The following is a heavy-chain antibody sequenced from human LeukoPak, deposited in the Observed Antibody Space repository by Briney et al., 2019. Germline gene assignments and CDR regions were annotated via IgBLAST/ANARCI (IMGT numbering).Heavy chain of an antibody. CDR3: MRDGPSWGLL. CDR1: GISINPYY. V-gene: IGHV4-4*07. J-gene: IGHJ4*02. CDR2: IIYTTGST. D-gene: IGHD3-16*01. Sequence: SEXLSLTCTVSGISINPYYWTWIRQPAGKGLEWIGRIIYTTGSTNYNPSLSSRVTMSVDTSKNQISLKLTYVTAADTAMYYCMRDGPSWGLLWGLGTLVTVSS.